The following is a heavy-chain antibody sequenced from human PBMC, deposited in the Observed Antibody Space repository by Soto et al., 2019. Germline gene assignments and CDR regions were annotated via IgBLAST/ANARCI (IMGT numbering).Heavy chain of an antibody. CDR3: AREGGLAYCGGDCLYNWFDP. CDR2: RSYSGST. J-gene: IGHJ5*02. V-gene: IGHV4-31*03. D-gene: IGHD2-21*02. Sequence: TLSLTCTVSGGSISSGDYYWSWVRQHPGKGLEWIGYRSYSGSTYYNPSLKSRVTIVVDTSRNQFSLRLSSVTAADTAVYYCAREGGLAYCGGDCLYNWFDPWGQGTLVTVSS. CDR1: GGSISSGDYY.